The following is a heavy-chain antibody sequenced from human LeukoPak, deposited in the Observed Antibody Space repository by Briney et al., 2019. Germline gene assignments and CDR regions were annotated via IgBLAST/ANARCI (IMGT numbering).Heavy chain of an antibody. CDR1: GFTFSSYW. D-gene: IGHD4-17*01. CDR2: INTDGSST. V-gene: IGHV3-74*01. CDR3: ANGPLDYGEPFDY. J-gene: IGHJ4*02. Sequence: GGSLRLSCAASGFTFSSYWMHWVRQAPGKGLVWVSRINTDGSSTSYADSVKGRFTISRDNAKNTLYLQMNSLRAEDTAVYYCANGPLDYGEPFDYWGQGTLVTVSS.